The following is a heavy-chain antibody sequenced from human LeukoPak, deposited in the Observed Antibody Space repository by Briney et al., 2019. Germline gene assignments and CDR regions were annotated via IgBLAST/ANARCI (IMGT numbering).Heavy chain of an antibody. V-gene: IGHV4-38-2*02. J-gene: IGHJ3*02. CDR3: VREIFCSGGSCYMDAFDI. CDR1: GFSISIDYY. D-gene: IGHD2-15*01. CDR2: IYRSGST. Sequence: PSETLSLTCAVSGFSISIDYYWVWIRQPPGRGLEWIGSIYRSGSTYYNPSLKSRVTMAVDTSKNHFSLKLSSVIAADTAVYYCVREIFCSGGSCYMDAFDIWGQGTVVTVSS.